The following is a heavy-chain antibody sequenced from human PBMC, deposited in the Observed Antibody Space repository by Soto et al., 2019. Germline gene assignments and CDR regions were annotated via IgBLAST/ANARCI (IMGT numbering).Heavy chain of an antibody. CDR3: AGVGSNSPYGMDV. V-gene: IGHV3-33*01. Sequence: QGQLVESGGGVVQPGRSLRLSCAASGFTFSSYGMHWVRQAPGKGLEWVAVIWYDGNNQYYADSVKGRFTISRDKSKNMLYLQMNSLRAEATAVYYCAGVGSNSPYGMDVWGQGTTVTVSS. CDR2: IWYDGNNQ. J-gene: IGHJ6*02. CDR1: GFTFSSYG. D-gene: IGHD2-2*01.